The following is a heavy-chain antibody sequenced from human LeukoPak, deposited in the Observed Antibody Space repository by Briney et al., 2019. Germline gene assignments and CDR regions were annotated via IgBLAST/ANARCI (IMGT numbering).Heavy chain of an antibody. D-gene: IGHD2-15*01. V-gene: IGHV4-34*01. CDR2: INHSGST. Sequence: SETLSLTCAVYGGSFSGYYWSWIRQPPGKGLEWIGEINHSGSTNCNPSLKSRVTISVDTSKNQFSLKLSSVTAADTAVYYCARARYCSGGSCPYYYYYGMDVWGKGTTVTVSS. CDR1: GGSFSGYY. J-gene: IGHJ6*04. CDR3: ARARYCSGGSCPYYYYYGMDV.